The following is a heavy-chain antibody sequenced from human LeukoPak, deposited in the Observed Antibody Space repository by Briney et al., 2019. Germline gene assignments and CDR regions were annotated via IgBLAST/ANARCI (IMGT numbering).Heavy chain of an antibody. D-gene: IGHD6-13*01. J-gene: IGHJ3*02. CDR3: ARERGPYSSSWSDAFDI. V-gene: IGHV1-46*01. Sequence: ASVKVSCTASGYTFTSYYMHWVRQAPGQGLEWMGIINPSGGSTSYAQKFQGRVTMTRDTSTSTVYMELSSLRAEDMAVYYCARERGPYSSSWSDAFDIWGQGTMVTVSS. CDR2: INPSGGST. CDR1: GYTFTSYY.